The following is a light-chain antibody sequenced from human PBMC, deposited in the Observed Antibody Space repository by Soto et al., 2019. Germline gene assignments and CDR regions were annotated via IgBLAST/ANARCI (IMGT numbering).Light chain of an antibody. V-gene: IGKV3-11*01. Sequence: EIVLTQSPATLSLSPGERATLSCRASQSIGLAIAWYQHKPGQAPRLXIFDASQRATGIPARFRGSVSGTDFTLPISSLEPEDFAVYYCQQRTDRPPWTFGQGTKVDIK. J-gene: IGKJ1*01. CDR2: DAS. CDR3: QQRTDRPPWT. CDR1: QSIGLA.